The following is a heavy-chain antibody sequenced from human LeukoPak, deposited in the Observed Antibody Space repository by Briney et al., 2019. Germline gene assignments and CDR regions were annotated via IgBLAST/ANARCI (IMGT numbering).Heavy chain of an antibody. CDR1: GGSISGYY. CDR2: IYYSGST. Sequence: SETLSLTCTVSGGSISGYYWSWIRQPPGKGLEWIGYIYYSGSTNYNPSLKSRVTISVDTSKNQFSLKLSSVTAADTAVYYCARAPTYYYGSGSYYLYYYYYYMDVWGKGTTVTVSS. J-gene: IGHJ6*03. V-gene: IGHV4-59*01. D-gene: IGHD3-10*01. CDR3: ARAPTYYYGSGSYYLYYYYYYMDV.